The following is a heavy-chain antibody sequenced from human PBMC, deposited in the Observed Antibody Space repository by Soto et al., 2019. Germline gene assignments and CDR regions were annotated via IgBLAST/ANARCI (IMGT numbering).Heavy chain of an antibody. V-gene: IGHV3-7*01. Sequence: GGSLRLSCAASGFTFSSYWMSWVRQAPGKGLEWVANIKQDGSEKYYVDSVKGRFTISRDNAKNSLYLQMNSLRAEDTAVYYCARPNTPYYYYYYGMDVWGQGTTVTVSS. J-gene: IGHJ6*02. CDR3: ARPNTPYYYYYYGMDV. CDR1: GFTFSSYW. CDR2: IKQDGSEK. D-gene: IGHD7-27*01.